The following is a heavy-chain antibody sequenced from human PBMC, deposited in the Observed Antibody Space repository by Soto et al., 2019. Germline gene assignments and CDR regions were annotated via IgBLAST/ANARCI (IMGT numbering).Heavy chain of an antibody. CDR1: GYSFTSYW. Sequence: GESLKISCKGSGYSFTSYWISWVRQMPGKGLEWMGRIDPSDSYTNYSPSFQGHVTISAGKSISTAYPQWSSLKASDTAMYYCASPVDTAIDDQYYGMDVWGQGTTVTVS. CDR3: ASPVDTAIDDQYYGMDV. V-gene: IGHV5-10-1*01. J-gene: IGHJ6*02. D-gene: IGHD5-18*01. CDR2: IDPSDSYT.